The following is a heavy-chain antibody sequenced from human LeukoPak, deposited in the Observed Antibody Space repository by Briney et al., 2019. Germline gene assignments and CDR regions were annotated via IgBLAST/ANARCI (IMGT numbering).Heavy chain of an antibody. D-gene: IGHD6-19*01. Sequence: RPGGSLRLSCAASGFTFSSYEMNWVRQAPGKGLEWVSYISSSGSTIYYADSVKGRFTISRDNAKNSLYLQMNSLRAEDTAVYYCARDLEDARSSGWYSLYYYYMDVWGKGTTVTVSS. CDR1: GFTFSSYE. V-gene: IGHV3-48*03. CDR3: ARDLEDARSSGWYSLYYYYMDV. J-gene: IGHJ6*03. CDR2: ISSSGSTI.